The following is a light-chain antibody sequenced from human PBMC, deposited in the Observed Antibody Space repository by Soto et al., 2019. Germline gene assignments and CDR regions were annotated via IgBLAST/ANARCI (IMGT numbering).Light chain of an antibody. V-gene: IGKV3-20*01. Sequence: EIVLTQSPGTLSLSPGEGATLSCRASQPVANNYLAWYQHVPGQAPRLLIYRASARAAGIPDRFSGSGSGTDFTLTISRREPEDFAVYYCQQDGRIPLFTVGPGTRVDFK. CDR1: QPVANNY. CDR2: RAS. CDR3: QQDGRIPLFT. J-gene: IGKJ3*01.